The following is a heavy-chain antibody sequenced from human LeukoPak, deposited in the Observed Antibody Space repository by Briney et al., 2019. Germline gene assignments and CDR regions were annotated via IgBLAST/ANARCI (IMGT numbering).Heavy chain of an antibody. D-gene: IGHD3-10*01. Sequence: ASVKVSCKASGYTFTSYGISWVRQAPGKGLEWMGGFDPEDGETIYAQKFQGRVTMTEDTSTDTAYMELSSLRSEDTAVYYCATYYYGSGSWDAFDIWGQGTMVTVSS. V-gene: IGHV1-24*01. CDR2: FDPEDGET. J-gene: IGHJ3*02. CDR1: GYTFTSYG. CDR3: ATYYYGSGSWDAFDI.